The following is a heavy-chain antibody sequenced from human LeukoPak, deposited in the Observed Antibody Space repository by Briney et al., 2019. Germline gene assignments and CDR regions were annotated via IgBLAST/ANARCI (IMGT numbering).Heavy chain of an antibody. D-gene: IGHD3-22*01. CDR3: ARVISYDSSGYYSHFDY. J-gene: IGHJ4*02. Sequence: ASVKVSCKASGYTFTGYYMHWVRQAPGQGLEWMGRINPNSGGTNYAQKFQGRVTMTRDTSISTAYMELSSLRSEDTAVYYCARVISYDSSGYYSHFDYWGQGTLVTVSS. CDR1: GYTFTGYY. V-gene: IGHV1-2*06. CDR2: INPNSGGT.